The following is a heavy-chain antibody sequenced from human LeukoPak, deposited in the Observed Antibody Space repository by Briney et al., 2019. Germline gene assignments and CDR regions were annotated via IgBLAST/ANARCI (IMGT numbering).Heavy chain of an antibody. J-gene: IGHJ4*02. V-gene: IGHV3-23*01. Sequence: GSLRLSCAASGFTFSSYAMSWVRQAPGKGLEWVSAISGSGGSTYYADSVKGRFTISRDNSKNTLYLQMNSLRAEDTAVYYCAKDVGYYGSGSYIDYWGQGTLVTVSS. D-gene: IGHD3-10*01. CDR1: GFTFSSYA. CDR3: AKDVGYYGSGSYIDY. CDR2: ISGSGGST.